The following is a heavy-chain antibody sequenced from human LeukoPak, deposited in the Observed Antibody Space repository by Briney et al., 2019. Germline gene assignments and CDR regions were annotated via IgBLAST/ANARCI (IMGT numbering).Heavy chain of an antibody. V-gene: IGHV3-15*01. J-gene: IGHJ5*02. CDR2: SQNTGSGWTT. Sequence: GGSLTLSCATSGFTFTVAWKIGVRQAPGRRLEWFGRSQNTGSGWTTDHGPPVKGQFTILRVDSQLKVYLQINDLNTDDRAVYYCFRVKSWDTRFYRDSWGQGTLVSVSS. CDR1: GFTFTVAW. D-gene: IGHD1-26*01. CDR3: FRVKSWDTRFYRDS.